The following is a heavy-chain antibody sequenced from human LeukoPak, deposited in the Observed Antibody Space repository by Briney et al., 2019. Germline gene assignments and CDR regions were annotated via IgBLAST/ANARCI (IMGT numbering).Heavy chain of an antibody. CDR1: GFTFSSYS. V-gene: IGHV3-21*01. J-gene: IGHJ6*03. CDR2: ISSSSSYI. CDR3: ARDFSSLSLIYYYMDV. Sequence: PGGSLRLSCAASGFTFSSYSMNWVRQAPGKGLEWVSSISSSSSYIYYADSVKGRFTISRDNAKNSLYLQMNSLRAEDTAVYYCARDFSSLSLIYYYMDVWGKGTAVTVSS. D-gene: IGHD2/OR15-2a*01.